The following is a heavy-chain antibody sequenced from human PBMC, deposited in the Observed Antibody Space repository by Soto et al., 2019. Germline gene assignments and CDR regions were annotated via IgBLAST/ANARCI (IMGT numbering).Heavy chain of an antibody. D-gene: IGHD3-16*01. Sequence: ASVNVSCKASGYTFTSYAMHWVRQAPGQRLEWMGWINAGNGNTKYSQKFQGRVTITRDTSASTAYMELSSLRSEDTAVYYCANALGLYYFDCWGQGTLVTVSS. V-gene: IGHV1-3*01. CDR3: ANALGLYYFDC. CDR1: GYTFTSYA. J-gene: IGHJ4*02. CDR2: INAGNGNT.